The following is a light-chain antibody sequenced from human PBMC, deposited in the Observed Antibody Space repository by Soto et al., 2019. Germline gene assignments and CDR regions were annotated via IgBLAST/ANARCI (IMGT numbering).Light chain of an antibody. J-gene: IGKJ1*01. Sequence: DIQMTQSPSTLSASVGDRVTITCRASQSISSWLAWYQQKPGKAPKLLIYKAYSLESGVPSRFSRSGSGTEFTLTISSLQPDDFATYYFQQYNSYPWTFGQGTKVEIK. CDR2: KAY. CDR1: QSISSW. CDR3: QQYNSYPWT. V-gene: IGKV1-5*03.